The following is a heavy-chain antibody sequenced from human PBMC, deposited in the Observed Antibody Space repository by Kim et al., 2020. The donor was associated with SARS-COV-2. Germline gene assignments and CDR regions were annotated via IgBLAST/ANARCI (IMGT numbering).Heavy chain of an antibody. CDR1: GFTFGDYT. J-gene: IGHJ4*02. V-gene: IGHV3-9*01. CDR2: ITKDNGII. Sequence: GGSLRLSCVGSGFTFGDYTMLWVRQAPGKGLEWVSGITKDNGIIGYVDSVRGRFTISRDNGANSLYLQMDSLRPEDTALYYCAKGGGSGTYSGDYWGQGTLVTGPS. D-gene: IGHD3-10*01. CDR3: AKGGGSGTYSGDY.